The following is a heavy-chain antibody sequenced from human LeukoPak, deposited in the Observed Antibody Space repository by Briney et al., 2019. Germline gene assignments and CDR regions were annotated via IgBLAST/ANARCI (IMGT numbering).Heavy chain of an antibody. D-gene: IGHD3-22*01. CDR1: GGSISSSSYY. CDR2: IYYSGTT. V-gene: IGHV4-39*01. Sequence: SETLSLTCTVSGGSISSSSYYWGWIRQPPGKGLEWIGSIYYSGTTYYNPSLKSRVTISVDTSKNRFSLNLSSVTAADTAVYYCASLEEYYTDSSGYYYFDFWGQGNLVTVSS. J-gene: IGHJ4*02. CDR3: ASLEEYYTDSSGYYYFDF.